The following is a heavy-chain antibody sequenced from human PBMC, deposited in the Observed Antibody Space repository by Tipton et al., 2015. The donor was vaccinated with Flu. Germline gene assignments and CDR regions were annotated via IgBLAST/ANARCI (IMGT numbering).Heavy chain of an antibody. CDR2: IYYSGST. D-gene: IGHD3-10*01. CDR3: ARDWSGTTTSYFDY. Sequence: TLSLTCTVSGGSISTYYWNWIRQPPGKGLEWIGDIYYSGSTNYNPSLKSRVTISVDTSKNQFSLKLSSVTAADTAVYYCARDWSGTTTSYFDYWGQGTLVTVSS. V-gene: IGHV4-59*01. J-gene: IGHJ4*02. CDR1: GGSISTYY.